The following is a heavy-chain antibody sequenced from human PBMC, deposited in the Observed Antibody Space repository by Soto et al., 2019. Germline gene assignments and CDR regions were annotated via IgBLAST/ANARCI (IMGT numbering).Heavy chain of an antibody. V-gene: IGHV3-74*01. J-gene: IGHJ4*02. Sequence: GSLRLSCAASGFTFSSYWMYWVRQAPGKGLVWASRTNSDGSDTSYADSVKGRFTISRDNAKNTLYLQMNSLRAEDTAVYYRARDRGWSLFDYWGQGTLVTVSS. CDR1: GFTFSSYW. CDR2: TNSDGSDT. CDR3: ARDRGWSLFDY. D-gene: IGHD6-19*01.